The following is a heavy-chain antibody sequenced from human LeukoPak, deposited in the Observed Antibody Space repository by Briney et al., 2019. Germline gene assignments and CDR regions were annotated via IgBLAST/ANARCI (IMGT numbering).Heavy chain of an antibody. Sequence: PSETLSLTCTVSGRSIRSYYWSWIRQPPGKGLEWIGYIYYIGSTNYNPSLKSRVTISVDTSKNQFSLKVSSVTAADTAVYYCARHAGIGDYFDYWGQGTLVTVSS. V-gene: IGHV4-59*08. CDR2: IYYIGST. J-gene: IGHJ4*02. D-gene: IGHD3-10*01. CDR3: ARHAGIGDYFDY. CDR1: GRSIRSYY.